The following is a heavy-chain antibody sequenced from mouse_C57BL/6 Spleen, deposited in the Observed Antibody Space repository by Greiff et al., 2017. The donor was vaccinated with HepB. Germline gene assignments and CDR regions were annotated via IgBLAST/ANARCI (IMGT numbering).Heavy chain of an antibody. V-gene: IGHV1-81*01. J-gene: IGHJ1*03. Sequence: VQLQESGAELARPGASVKLSCKASGYTFTSYGISWVKQRTGQGLEWIGEIYPRSGNTYYHEKFKGKATLTADKSSSTAYMELRSLTSEDSAVYFCARKERDYGSSYWYFDVWGTGTTVTVSS. CDR3: ARKERDYGSSYWYFDV. D-gene: IGHD1-1*01. CDR2: IYPRSGNT. CDR1: GYTFTSYG.